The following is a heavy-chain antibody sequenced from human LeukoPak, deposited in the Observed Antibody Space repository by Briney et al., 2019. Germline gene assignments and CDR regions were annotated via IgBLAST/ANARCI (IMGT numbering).Heavy chain of an antibody. J-gene: IGHJ4*02. D-gene: IGHD2-21*02. Sequence: GGSLRLSCAASGFTFSSYAMSWVRQAPGKGLEWVSAISGSGGSTYYADSVKGRFTISRDNAKNSLYLQMNSLRAEDTAVYYCAREEGTDCGGDCYSGYWGQGTLVTVSS. CDR2: ISGSGGST. CDR1: GFTFSSYA. CDR3: AREEGTDCGGDCYSGY. V-gene: IGHV3-23*01.